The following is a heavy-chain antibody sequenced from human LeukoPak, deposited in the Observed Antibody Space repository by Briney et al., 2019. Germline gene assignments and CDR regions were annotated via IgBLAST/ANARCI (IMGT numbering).Heavy chain of an antibody. J-gene: IGHJ4*02. V-gene: IGHV3-21*01. CDR3: ARSYGVIRRYSDY. CDR2: ISSSSSYI. Sequence: GGSLRLSCAASGFTFSSYSMNWVRQAPGKGLEWVSSISSSSSYIYYADSVKGRFTISRDNAKNSLYLQMNSLRAEDTAVYYCARSYGVIRRYSDYWGQGTLVTVSS. CDR1: GFTFSSYS. D-gene: IGHD3-16*02.